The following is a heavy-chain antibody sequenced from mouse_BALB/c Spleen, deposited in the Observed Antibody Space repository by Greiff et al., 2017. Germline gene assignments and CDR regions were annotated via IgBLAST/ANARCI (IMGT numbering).Heavy chain of an antibody. CDR1: GYTFTDYE. CDR2: IDPETGGT. J-gene: IGHJ4*01. D-gene: IGHD2-14*01. Sequence: VKLQESGAELVRPGASVTLSCKASGYTFTDYEMHWVKQTPVHGLEWIGAIDPETGGTAYNQKFKGKATLTADKSSSTAYMELRSLTSEDSAVYYCTRGYGYAMDYWGQGTSVTVSS. V-gene: IGHV1-15*01. CDR3: TRGYGYAMDY.